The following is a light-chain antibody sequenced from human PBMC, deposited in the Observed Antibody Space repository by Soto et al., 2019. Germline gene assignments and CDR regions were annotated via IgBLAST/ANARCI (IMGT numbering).Light chain of an antibody. J-gene: IGLJ3*02. Sequence: QSVLTQPPSASGTPGQRVTISCSGSSSNIGSNYVYWYQQLPGTAPKLLIYRNNQRPSGVPDRFSGSKSGTSASLAISGLRSEDEADYYCAAWDDSLRNWVFGGGTKLTVL. V-gene: IGLV1-47*01. CDR3: AAWDDSLRNWV. CDR2: RNN. CDR1: SSNIGSNY.